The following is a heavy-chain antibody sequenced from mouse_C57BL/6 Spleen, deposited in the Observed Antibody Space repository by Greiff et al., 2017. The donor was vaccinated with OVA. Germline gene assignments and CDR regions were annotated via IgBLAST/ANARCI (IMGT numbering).Heavy chain of an antibody. V-gene: IGHV5-17*01. CDR1: GFTFSDYG. Sequence: EVQLVESGGGLVKPGGSLKLSCAASGFTFSDYGMHWVRQAPEKGLEWVAYISSGSSTIYYADTVKGRFTISRDNAKNTLFLQMTSLRSEDTAMYYCARQGQLRLNAWFAYWGQGTLVTVSA. J-gene: IGHJ3*01. CDR2: ISSGSSTI. CDR3: ARQGQLRLNAWFAY. D-gene: IGHD3-2*02.